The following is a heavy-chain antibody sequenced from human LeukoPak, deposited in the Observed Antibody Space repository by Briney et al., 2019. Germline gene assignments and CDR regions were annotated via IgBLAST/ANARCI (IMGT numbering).Heavy chain of an antibody. CDR3: AKSDYHDSSGHPSSFEY. Sequence: GGSLRLSCAASGFPFSSYAMSWVRQGPGKGLEWVSAVSGSGGDTYYADSVKGRFTISRDNSKNTPYLQMNSLRAEDTAVYYCAKSDYHDSSGHPSSFEYWGQGTLVTVSS. J-gene: IGHJ4*02. D-gene: IGHD3-22*01. CDR2: VSGSGGDT. CDR1: GFPFSSYA. V-gene: IGHV3-23*01.